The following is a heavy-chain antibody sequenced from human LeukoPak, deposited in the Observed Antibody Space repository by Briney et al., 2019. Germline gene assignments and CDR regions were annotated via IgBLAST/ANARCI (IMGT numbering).Heavy chain of an antibody. V-gene: IGHV3-23*01. CDR3: AKGEGGYCSSTSCSTFFDY. CDR2: ISGGGGST. J-gene: IGHJ4*02. Sequence: GGSLRLSCAASGFTFSSYAMNWVRQAPGKGLEWVSAISGGGGSTYYADSVKGRFTISRDNSKNTLYLQMNSLRAEDTAVYYCAKGEGGYCSSTSCSTFFDYWGQGTLVTVSS. D-gene: IGHD2-2*01. CDR1: GFTFSSYA.